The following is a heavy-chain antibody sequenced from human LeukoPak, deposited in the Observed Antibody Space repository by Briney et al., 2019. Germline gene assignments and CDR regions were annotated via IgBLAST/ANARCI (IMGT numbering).Heavy chain of an antibody. CDR1: GGSFSGYY. Sequence: PSETLSLTCAVYGGSFSGYYWSWIRQPPGKGLEWIGEINHSGSTNYNPSLKSRVTISVDTSKNQFSLKLSSVTAADTAVYYCARETVVRSFDYWGQGTLVTVSS. CDR3: ARETVVRSFDY. V-gene: IGHV4-34*01. D-gene: IGHD4-23*01. J-gene: IGHJ4*02. CDR2: INHSGST.